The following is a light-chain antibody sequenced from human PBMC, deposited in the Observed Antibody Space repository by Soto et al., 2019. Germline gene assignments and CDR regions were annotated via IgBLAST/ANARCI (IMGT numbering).Light chain of an antibody. CDR1: QSISSY. V-gene: IGKV1-39*01. Sequence: IQMTQSPSSLSASVGDRVTITCRASQSISSYLNWYQQKPGKAPKFLIFAASSLQSWVPSRFSGSGSGTDFTLTISSLQPEDFATYYCQQSHSSPWTFGQGTK. CDR2: AAS. CDR3: QQSHSSPWT. J-gene: IGKJ1*01.